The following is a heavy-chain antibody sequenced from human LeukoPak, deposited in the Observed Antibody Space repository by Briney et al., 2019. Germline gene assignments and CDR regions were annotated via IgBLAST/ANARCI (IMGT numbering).Heavy chain of an antibody. CDR2: IYHSGST. CDR1: GYSISSGYY. CDR3: ARQAPGSEGFLERLLDY. D-gene: IGHD3-3*01. V-gene: IGHV4-38-2*01. J-gene: IGHJ4*02. Sequence: PSETLSLPCAVSGYSISSGYYWGWIRQPPGKGLEWIGSIYHSGSTYYNPSLKSRVTISVDTSKNQFSLKLSSVTAADTAVYYCARQAPGSEGFLERLLDYWGQGTLVTVSS.